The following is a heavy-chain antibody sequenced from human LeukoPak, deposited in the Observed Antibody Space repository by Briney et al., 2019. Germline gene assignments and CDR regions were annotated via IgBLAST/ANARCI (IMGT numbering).Heavy chain of an antibody. Sequence: GGSLRLSCAASGFTFSSYWMSWVRQAPGKGLEWVANIKQDGSEKYYVDSVKGRFTISRDNAKNSLYLQMNSLRAEDTAVYYCARDMWELLFYYYYYYMDVWGKGTTVTVSS. CDR2: IKQDGSEK. CDR3: ARDMWELLFYYYYYYMDV. J-gene: IGHJ6*03. CDR1: GFTFSSYW. D-gene: IGHD1-26*01. V-gene: IGHV3-7*01.